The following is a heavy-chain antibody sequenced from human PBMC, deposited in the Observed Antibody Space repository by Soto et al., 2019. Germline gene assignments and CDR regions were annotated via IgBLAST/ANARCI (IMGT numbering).Heavy chain of an antibody. CDR2: INHSGST. CDR3: ARTYYYDSSGYPDY. CDR1: GGSFSGCY. D-gene: IGHD3-22*01. V-gene: IGHV4-34*01. J-gene: IGHJ4*02. Sequence: SETLSLTCAVYGGSFSGCYWSWIRQPPGKGLEWIGEINHSGSTNYNPSLKSRVNISVDTSKNQFSLKLSSVTAADTAVYYCARTYYYDSSGYPDYWGQGTLVTVS.